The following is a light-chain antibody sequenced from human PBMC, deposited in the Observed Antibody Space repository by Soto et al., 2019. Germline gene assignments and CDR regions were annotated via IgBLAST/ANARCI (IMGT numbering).Light chain of an antibody. J-gene: IGLJ1*01. CDR3: QVWDSSSYV. Sequence: YALTPPLSVSMALGQTARIPCGGNNIGSKNVHWYQQKPGQAPVRVIYRDSNRPSGIPERLSGSNSANTATLTISRAQAGDEAYYYCQVWDSSSYVFGTGTKVTVL. V-gene: IGLV3-9*01. CDR1: NIGSKN. CDR2: RDS.